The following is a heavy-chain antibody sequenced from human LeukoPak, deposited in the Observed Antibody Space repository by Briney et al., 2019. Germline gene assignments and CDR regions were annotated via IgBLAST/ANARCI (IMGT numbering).Heavy chain of an antibody. CDR3: AKGTGYSSSWYDY. CDR2: ISVSGGST. D-gene: IGHD6-13*01. V-gene: IGHV3-23*01. Sequence: TGGSLRLSCAASGFTFSSYAMSWVRQAPGKGLERVSAISVSGGSTYYADSVKGRFTISRDNSKNTLYLQVNSLRAEDTAVYCCAKGTGYSSSWYDYWGQGTLVTVSS. CDR1: GFTFSSYA. J-gene: IGHJ4*02.